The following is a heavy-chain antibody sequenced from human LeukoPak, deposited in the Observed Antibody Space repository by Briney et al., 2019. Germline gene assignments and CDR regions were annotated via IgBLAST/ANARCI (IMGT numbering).Heavy chain of an antibody. D-gene: IGHD3-22*01. CDR1: GFTFDDYA. CDR3: AKDTYYYDSSGSGAFDI. V-gene: IGHV3-9*01. CDR2: ISWNSGSI. J-gene: IGHJ3*02. Sequence: GGSLRLSCAASGFTFDDYAMHWVRRAPGKGLEWVSGISWNSGSIGYADSVKGRFTISRDNAKNSLYLQMNSLRAEDTALYYCAKDTYYYDSSGSGAFDIWGQGTMVTVSS.